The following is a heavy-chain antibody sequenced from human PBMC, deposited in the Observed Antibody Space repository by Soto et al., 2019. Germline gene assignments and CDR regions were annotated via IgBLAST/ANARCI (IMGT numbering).Heavy chain of an antibody. V-gene: IGHV3-23*01. J-gene: IGHJ3*02. CDR1: GFTFSSYA. CDR3: AKVRGCSWGSCYHAFDI. CDR2: ISGSGGST. Sequence: GGSLRLSCAASGFTFSSYAMSWVRQAPGKGLEWVSAISGSGGSTYYADSVKGRFTISRDNSKNTLYLQMSSLRAEDTAVYYCAKVRGCSWGSCYHAFDIWGQGTMVTVSS. D-gene: IGHD2-15*01.